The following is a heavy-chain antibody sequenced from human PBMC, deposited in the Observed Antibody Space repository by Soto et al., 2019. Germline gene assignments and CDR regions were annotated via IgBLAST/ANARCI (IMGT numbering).Heavy chain of an antibody. J-gene: IGHJ4*02. CDR2: ISAHNGNT. D-gene: IGHD3-10*01. CDR1: GYAFTTYG. Sequence: QVHLVQSGAEVKKPGASVKVSCQGSGYAFTTYGITWVRQATGQGLEWMGWISAHNGNTNYAQKLQGRVTVTRDTXXXXXXXXXXXXXXXXXXVYYCARGRYGDYWGQGALVTVSS. V-gene: IGHV1-18*01. CDR3: ARGRYGDY.